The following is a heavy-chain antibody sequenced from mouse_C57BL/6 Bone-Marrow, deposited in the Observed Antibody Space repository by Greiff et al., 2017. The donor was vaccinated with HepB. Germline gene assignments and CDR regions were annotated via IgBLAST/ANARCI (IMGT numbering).Heavy chain of an antibody. CDR2: INPYNGGT. D-gene: IGHD2-4*01. J-gene: IGHJ1*03. Sequence: EVQLQQSGPVLVKPGASVKMSCKASGYTFTDYYMNWVKQSHGKSLEWIGVINPYNGGTIYNQKFKGKATLTVDKSSSTAYMELNSLTSEDSAVYYCARASMIKRWYFDVWGTGTTVTVSS. V-gene: IGHV1-19*01. CDR3: ARASMIKRWYFDV. CDR1: GYTFTDYY.